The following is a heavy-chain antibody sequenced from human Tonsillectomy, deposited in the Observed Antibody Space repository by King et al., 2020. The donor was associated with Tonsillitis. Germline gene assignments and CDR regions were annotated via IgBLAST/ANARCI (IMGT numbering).Heavy chain of an antibody. J-gene: IGHJ6*02. Sequence: VQLVESGGGLVPPGGSLRLSCAASGFNLSPYAMNWVRQAPGKGLEWISYISSGSTFMYYTDSVKGQFTISRDDARKSLYLQMDSLRDDDTAVYYCARDLTELEGPAGGGMDVWGQGTTVTVSS. CDR1: GFNLSPYA. CDR3: ARDLTELEGPAGGGMDV. CDR2: ISSGSTFM. V-gene: IGHV3-48*02. D-gene: IGHD2-2*01.